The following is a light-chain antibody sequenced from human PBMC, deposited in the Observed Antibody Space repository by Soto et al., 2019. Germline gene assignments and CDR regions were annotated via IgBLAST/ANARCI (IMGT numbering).Light chain of an antibody. CDR2: TND. Sequence: QSVLTQPPSASGTPGQRVTISCSGSSSNIGSNTVNWYQQLPGTAPKLLIYTNDQRPSGVPDRFSGSRSGTSASLAISGLQFEDEADHHCSSWDDNIDAVVFGAGTKVTVL. V-gene: IGLV1-44*01. J-gene: IGLJ1*01. CDR1: SSNIGSNT. CDR3: SSWDDNIDAVV.